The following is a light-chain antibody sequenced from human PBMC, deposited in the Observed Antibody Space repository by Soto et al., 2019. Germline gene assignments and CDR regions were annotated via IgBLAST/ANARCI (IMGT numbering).Light chain of an antibody. J-gene: IGKJ3*01. CDR2: KAS. CDR3: QQYNSDSPT. V-gene: IGKV1-5*03. CDR1: QSISSW. Sequence: DIQMTQSPSTLSASVGDRVTITCRASQSISSWLAWYQQKPGKAPKLLIYKASSLESGVPSRFSGSGSGTEFTLTISSLQPDDFATYYCQQYNSDSPTFGPGTKVEIK.